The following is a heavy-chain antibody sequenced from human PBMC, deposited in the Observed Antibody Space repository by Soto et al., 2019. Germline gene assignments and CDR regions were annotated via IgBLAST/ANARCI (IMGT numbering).Heavy chain of an antibody. Sequence: PSETLSLSCTVSGGSISSGGYYWSWIRQHPGKGLEWIGYIYYSGSTYYNPSLKSRVTISVDTSKNQFSLKLSSVTAADTAVYYCAAGVVVVPAAMLINWFDPWGQGTLVTVSS. D-gene: IGHD2-2*01. CDR1: GGSISSGGYY. CDR2: IYYSGST. V-gene: IGHV4-31*03. CDR3: AAGVVVVPAAMLINWFDP. J-gene: IGHJ5*02.